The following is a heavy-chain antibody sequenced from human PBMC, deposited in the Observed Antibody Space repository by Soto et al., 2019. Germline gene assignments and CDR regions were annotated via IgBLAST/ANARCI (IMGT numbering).Heavy chain of an antibody. J-gene: IGHJ3*02. D-gene: IGHD3-10*01. V-gene: IGHV3-30*18. CDR2: ISYDGSNK. CDR1: GFTFSSYG. Sequence: GGSLRLSCAASGFTFSSYGMHWVRQAPGKGLEWVAVISYDGSNKYYADSVKGRFTISRDNSKNTLYLQMNSLRAEDTAVYYCAKDVGFGELFDAFDIWGQGTMVTVSS. CDR3: AKDVGFGELFDAFDI.